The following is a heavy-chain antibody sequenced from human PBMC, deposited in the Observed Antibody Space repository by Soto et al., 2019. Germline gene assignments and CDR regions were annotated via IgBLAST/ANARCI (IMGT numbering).Heavy chain of an antibody. CDR3: ARLHYDSSRSPLLDY. CDR1: GGTFSSYA. D-gene: IGHD3-22*01. Sequence: QVQLVQSGAEVKKPGSSVKVSCKASGGTFSSYAISWVRQAPGQGLEWMGGIIPSFGTANYAQQLQGRVTITADESTSTAYMELSSLRSEDTAVYYCARLHYDSSRSPLLDYWGQGTLVTVSS. J-gene: IGHJ4*02. CDR2: IIPSFGTA. V-gene: IGHV1-69*01.